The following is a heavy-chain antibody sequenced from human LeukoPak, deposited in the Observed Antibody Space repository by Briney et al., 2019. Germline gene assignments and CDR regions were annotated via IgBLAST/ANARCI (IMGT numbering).Heavy chain of an antibody. CDR1: GGSFRDYY. J-gene: IGHJ5*02. V-gene: IGHV4-34*01. Sequence: SETLSLTCAVYGGSFRDYYWSWIRQPPGKGLEWIGEINHDGTTNYNPSLKSRVIMSVDASKSQFSLTLTPVTAADTAVYYCAREGAYTNFVNRFDAWGQGTLVTVSS. D-gene: IGHD2-2*02. CDR2: INHDGTT. CDR3: AREGAYTNFVNRFDA.